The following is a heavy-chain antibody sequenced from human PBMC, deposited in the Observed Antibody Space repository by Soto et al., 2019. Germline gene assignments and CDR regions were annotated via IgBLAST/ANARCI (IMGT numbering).Heavy chain of an antibody. Sequence: QVQLVESGGGVVQPGRSLRLSCAASGFTFSSYGMHWVRQAPGKGLEWVAVISYDGSNKYYADPVKGRFTISRDNSKNTLYLQMNSLRAEDTAVYYCAKDLCHTTYGDYGCSLDYWGQGTLVTVSS. CDR1: GFTFSSYG. D-gene: IGHD4-17*01. J-gene: IGHJ4*02. CDR3: AKDLCHTTYGDYGCSLDY. V-gene: IGHV3-30*18. CDR2: ISYDGSNK.